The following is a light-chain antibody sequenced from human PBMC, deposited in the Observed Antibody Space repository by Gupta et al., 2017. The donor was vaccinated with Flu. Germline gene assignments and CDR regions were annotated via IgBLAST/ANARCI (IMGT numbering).Light chain of an antibody. CDR3: LSADNSGNSRV. CDR2: KDT. J-gene: IGLJ2*01. V-gene: IGLV3-16*01. CDR1: TLARNY. Sequence: GQVARITCTGETLARNYAYWYQQKPGQSPVMVICKDTERPSGIPGRFSGSTSGTIVTLTISGVQAEDEADYYCLSADNSGNSRVFGGGTKLTVL.